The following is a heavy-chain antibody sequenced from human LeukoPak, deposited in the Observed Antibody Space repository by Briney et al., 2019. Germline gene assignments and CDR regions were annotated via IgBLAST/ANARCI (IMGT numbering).Heavy chain of an antibody. CDR2: ISSTGTTK. D-gene: IGHD2-8*01. CDR3: ARVRGHSPNYFDP. V-gene: IGHV3-48*03. Sequence: EGSLRLSCAASGFTFSSYEMNWVRQAPGKGLEWVSYISSTGTTKYYADSVKGRFTIFRDNAKNSLYLQMNSLRVEDTGVYYCARVRGHSPNYFDPWGQGTLVTVSP. J-gene: IGHJ5*02. CDR1: GFTFSSYE.